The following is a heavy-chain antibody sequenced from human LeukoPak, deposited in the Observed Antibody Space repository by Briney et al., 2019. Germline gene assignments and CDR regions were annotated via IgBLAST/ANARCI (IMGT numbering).Heavy chain of an antibody. CDR2: ISGYNGNT. Sequence: ASVKVSCKASGYTFTSYGISWVRQAAGQGLEWMGWISGYNGNTNYAQKLQGRVTMTTDSSTSTAYMELRSLRSDDTAVYYCARDKLRDIVVVSAAIKSGWFDPWGQGTLVTVSS. J-gene: IGHJ5*02. V-gene: IGHV1-18*01. CDR3: ARDKLRDIVVVSAAIKSGWFDP. CDR1: GYTFTSYG. D-gene: IGHD2-2*02.